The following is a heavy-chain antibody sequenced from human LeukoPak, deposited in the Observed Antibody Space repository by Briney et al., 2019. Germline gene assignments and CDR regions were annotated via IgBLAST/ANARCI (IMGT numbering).Heavy chain of an antibody. V-gene: IGHV3-23*01. CDR1: GFTFSSYV. Sequence: GGSLRLSCAASGFTFSSYVMSWVRQAPGKGLEWVSAISGSGGSTYYADSVKGRFTISRDNSKNTLYLQMNSLRAEDTAVYYCAKDPLLWFGESYFDYWGQGTLVTVSS. J-gene: IGHJ4*02. CDR2: ISGSGGST. D-gene: IGHD3-10*01. CDR3: AKDPLLWFGESYFDY.